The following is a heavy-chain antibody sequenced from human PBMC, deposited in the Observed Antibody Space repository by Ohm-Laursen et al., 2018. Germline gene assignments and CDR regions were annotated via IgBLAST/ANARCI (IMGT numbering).Heavy chain of an antibody. CDR3: ARSVSNSGYFRHDAFDL. CDR1: GFTLSSYE. V-gene: IGHV3-48*03. CDR2: INSVSSHR. Sequence: FLRLSCVPSGFTLSSYEMNWIRQAPGRGLEWLSYINSVSSHRYEGDSARGRFTMSRDNAKNSVDLQLTSLRVEDTAVYYCARSVSNSGYFRHDAFDLWGQGTMLIVSS. D-gene: IGHD3-22*01. J-gene: IGHJ3*01.